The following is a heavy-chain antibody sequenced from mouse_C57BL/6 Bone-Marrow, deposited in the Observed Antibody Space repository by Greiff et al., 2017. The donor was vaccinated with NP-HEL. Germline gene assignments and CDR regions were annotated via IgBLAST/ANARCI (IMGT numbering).Heavy chain of an antibody. CDR2: IDPSASET. J-gene: IGHJ2*01. Sequence: QVHVKQPGAELVRPGSSVKLSCKASGYTFTSYWMHWVKQRPIQGLEWIGNIDPSASETHYNPKFKDKATLTVDKSSSTAYMQLSSLTSEDSAVYYCARSYYLYYFDYWGQGTTLTVSS. CDR1: GYTFTSYW. CDR3: ARSYYLYYFDY. D-gene: IGHD1-1*01. V-gene: IGHV1-52*01.